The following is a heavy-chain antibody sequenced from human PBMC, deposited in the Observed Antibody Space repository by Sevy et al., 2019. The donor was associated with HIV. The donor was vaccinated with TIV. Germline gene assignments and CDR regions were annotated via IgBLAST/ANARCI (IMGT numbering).Heavy chain of an antibody. Sequence: GGSLRLSCAASGFTFSNYAMHWVRQAPGKGLEWVAVISYDGSNKYYADSVKGRFTISIDNSKNSLYLQMNSLRAEDTAVYYCARDESRIADYWGQGTLVTVSS. CDR3: ARDESRIADY. D-gene: IGHD6-13*01. CDR2: ISYDGSNK. J-gene: IGHJ4*02. CDR1: GFTFSNYA. V-gene: IGHV3-30-3*01.